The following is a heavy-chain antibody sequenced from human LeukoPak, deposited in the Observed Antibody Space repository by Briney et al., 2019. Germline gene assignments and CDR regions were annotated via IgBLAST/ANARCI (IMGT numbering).Heavy chain of an antibody. Sequence: PGRSLRLSCAAFGFTFSTYGMHWVRQPPGKGLEWVAVIWYDGSNKYYGDSVEGRFIISRDNSKNTLYLHMNNVRVEGTAVYYCARAVGPFDYWGQGTLVTVSS. J-gene: IGHJ4*02. D-gene: IGHD3/OR15-3a*01. CDR2: IWYDGSNK. CDR1: GFTFSTYG. V-gene: IGHV3-33*01. CDR3: ARAVGPFDY.